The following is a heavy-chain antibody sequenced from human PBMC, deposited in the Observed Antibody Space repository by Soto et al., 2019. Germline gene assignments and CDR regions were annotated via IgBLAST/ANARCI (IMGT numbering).Heavy chain of an antibody. V-gene: IGHV4-31*03. Sequence: SETLSLTCTVSGGSISSGNYYWSWIRQHPGQGLEWIGYIYYSGSTYYNPSLKSRVSISVDTSNNQFSLKLSSVTAADTAYYYCARGVGPDPPIVVVPAAPNAWGQGTLVTVSS. CDR2: IYYSGST. CDR1: GGSISSGNYY. J-gene: IGHJ5*02. D-gene: IGHD2-2*01. CDR3: ARGVGPDPPIVVVPAAPNA.